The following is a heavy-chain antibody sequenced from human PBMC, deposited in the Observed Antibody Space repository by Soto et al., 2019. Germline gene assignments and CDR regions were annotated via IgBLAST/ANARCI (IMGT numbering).Heavy chain of an antibody. D-gene: IGHD2-2*01. Sequence: EVQLVESGGGLVKPGGSLRLSCAASGFTFSRYGMNWLRQAPGKGLEWVASISSSTSYVYYADSVKGRFSTSRDNAKNILYLEMYALRTEDTAVYYCARDPSEGRVGNWFESRGQGTLVTLSS. CDR1: GFTFSRYG. J-gene: IGHJ5*01. CDR3: ARDPSEGRVGNWFES. V-gene: IGHV3-21*06. CDR2: ISSSTSYV.